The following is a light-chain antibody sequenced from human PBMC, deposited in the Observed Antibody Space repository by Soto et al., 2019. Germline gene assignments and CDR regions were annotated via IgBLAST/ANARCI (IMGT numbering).Light chain of an antibody. V-gene: IGLV2-14*01. J-gene: IGLJ2*01. CDR3: SSYTISSTVV. CDR1: SSDVGGYNY. CDR2: DVS. Sequence: QSALTQPASVSGSPGQSITISCTGTSSDVGGYNYVSWNQQHPGKAPKLMIYDVSNRPSGVSNRFSGSRSGNTASLTISGLQAEDEADYYCSSYTISSTVVFGGGTKLTVL.